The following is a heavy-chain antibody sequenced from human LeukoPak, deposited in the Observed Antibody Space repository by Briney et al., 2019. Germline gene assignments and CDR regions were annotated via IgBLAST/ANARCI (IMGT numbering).Heavy chain of an antibody. Sequence: ASVKVSCKASGYTFTSYGISWVRQAPGQGLEWMGWISAYNGNTNYAQKLQGRVTMATDTSTSTAYMELRSLRSDDTALYYCARAPSLIYYYYYMDVWGKGTTVTVSS. CDR1: GYTFTSYG. CDR2: ISAYNGNT. V-gene: IGHV1-18*01. CDR3: ARAPSLIYYYYYMDV. J-gene: IGHJ6*03.